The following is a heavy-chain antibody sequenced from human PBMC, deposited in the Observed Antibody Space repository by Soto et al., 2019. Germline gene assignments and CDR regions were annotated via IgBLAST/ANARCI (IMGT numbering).Heavy chain of an antibody. J-gene: IGHJ6*02. CDR3: ARHVPAAGYYYGMDV. CDR2: IIHIFGTA. V-gene: IGHV1-69*12. D-gene: IGHD2-2*01. Sequence: QVQLVQSGAEVKKPGSSVKVSCKASGGTFSSYAISWVRQAPGQGLEWRGGIIHIFGTANCSQKIQGRVTITADDSTSTAFMELSSLRSDDTAVSYCARHVPAAGYYYGMDVWGQGTTVTVSS. CDR1: GGTFSSYA.